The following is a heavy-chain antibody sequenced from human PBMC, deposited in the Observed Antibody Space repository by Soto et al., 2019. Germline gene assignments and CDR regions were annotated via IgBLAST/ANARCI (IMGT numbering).Heavy chain of an antibody. J-gene: IGHJ6*02. Sequence: ASVKVSCKASGYTFTGYYIHWVRQAPGQGLEWMGWINPNNGDTIYARKLQGRVTMTRDTSTSTAYMEMSRLTFDDTAVYYCARSLTEGYCTITGCYTRPLYGMDVWGQGTTVTVSS. D-gene: IGHD2-2*02. CDR3: ARSLTEGYCTITGCYTRPLYGMDV. V-gene: IGHV1-2*02. CDR1: GYTFTGYY. CDR2: INPNNGDT.